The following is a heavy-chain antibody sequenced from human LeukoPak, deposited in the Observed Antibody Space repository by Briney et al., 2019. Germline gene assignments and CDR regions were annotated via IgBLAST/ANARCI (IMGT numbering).Heavy chain of an antibody. V-gene: IGHV1-69*13. Sequence: SVKVSCKASGGTFSSYAISWVRQAPGQGLEWMGGIIPIFGTANYAQKFQGRVTITADESTSTAYMELSSLRSEDTAVYYCARDAETTYCSGGSCYRPTWFDPWGQGTLVTVSS. J-gene: IGHJ5*02. CDR1: GGTFSSYA. CDR3: ARDAETTYCSGGSCYRPTWFDP. D-gene: IGHD2-15*01. CDR2: IIPIFGTA.